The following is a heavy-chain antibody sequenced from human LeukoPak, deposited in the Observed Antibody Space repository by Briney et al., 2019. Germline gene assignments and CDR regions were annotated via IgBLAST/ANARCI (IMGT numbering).Heavy chain of an antibody. Sequence: PGGSLRLSCAASGFTFSSYAMSWVRQAPGKGLEWVSAISGSGGSTYYADSVKGRFTISGDDSKNTLYLQMNSLRAEDTAVYYCAKDYVLLWFGELLPFDYWGQGTLVTVSS. V-gene: IGHV3-23*01. CDR2: ISGSGGST. CDR1: GFTFSSYA. J-gene: IGHJ4*02. CDR3: AKDYVLLWFGELLPFDY. D-gene: IGHD3-10*01.